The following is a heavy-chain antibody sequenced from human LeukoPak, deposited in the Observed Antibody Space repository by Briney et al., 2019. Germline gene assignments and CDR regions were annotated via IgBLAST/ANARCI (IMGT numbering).Heavy chain of an antibody. CDR2: INSGSGDT. D-gene: IGHD2-15*01. CDR1: GYTFTAYY. J-gene: IGHJ4*02. Sequence: ASVKVSRKASGYTFTAYYMHWVRQAPGQGLEWVGWINSGSGDTNYAQRFQGRVTVIRDTSISTTYMEVYNLKSDDTAVYYCVREARAAADYWGQGTLVTVSS. CDR3: VREARAAADY. V-gene: IGHV1-2*02.